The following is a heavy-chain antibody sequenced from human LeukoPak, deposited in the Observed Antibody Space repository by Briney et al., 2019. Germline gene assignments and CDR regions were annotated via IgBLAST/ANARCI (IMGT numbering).Heavy chain of an antibody. CDR1: GGSISSYY. J-gene: IGHJ6*03. CDR2: IYTSGST. CDR3: AINMVRGVNMDV. Sequence: TTSETLSLTCTVSGGSISSYYWSWIRQPAGKGLEWIGRIYTSGSTNYNPSLKSRVTMSVDTSKNQFSLKLSSVTAADTAVYYCAINMVRGVNMDVWGKGTTVTVSS. D-gene: IGHD3-10*01. V-gene: IGHV4-4*07.